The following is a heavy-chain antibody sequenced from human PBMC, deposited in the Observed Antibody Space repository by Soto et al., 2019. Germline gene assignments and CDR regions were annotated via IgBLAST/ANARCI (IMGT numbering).Heavy chain of an antibody. D-gene: IGHD3-22*01. Sequence: EVQLLESGGGLVQPGGSLRLSCAASGFTFSSYAMSWVRQAPGKGLEWVSAISGSGGNTYYADSVKGRFTISRDNSKNTLYLQMNSLRAEDTALYYCANYNYYDASGPSWGQGTLVTVSS. CDR1: GFTFSSYA. CDR3: ANYNYYDASGPS. J-gene: IGHJ5*02. CDR2: ISGSGGNT. V-gene: IGHV3-23*01.